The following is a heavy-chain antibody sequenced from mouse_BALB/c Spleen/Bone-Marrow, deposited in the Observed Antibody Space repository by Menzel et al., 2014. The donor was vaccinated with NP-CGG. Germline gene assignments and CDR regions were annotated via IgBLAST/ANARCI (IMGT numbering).Heavy chain of an antibody. CDR2: ISGGGSYT. D-gene: IGHD2-4*01. CDR3: ARHAYYDQTEVSFVY. V-gene: IGHV5-9-2*01. J-gene: IGHJ3*01. CDR1: GFTFSSYG. Sequence: EVQLVESGGNLVKSGGSLELSCAASGFTFSSYGMSWVRQTPEKRLEWVATISGGGSYTFYPDSVKGRFTISRDNAKNNLYLQLSSLRSEDTALYYCARHAYYDQTEVSFVYWGQGTLVTVSA.